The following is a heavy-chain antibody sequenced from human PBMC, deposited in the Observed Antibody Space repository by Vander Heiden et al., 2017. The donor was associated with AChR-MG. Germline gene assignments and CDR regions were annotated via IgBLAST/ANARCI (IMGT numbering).Heavy chain of an antibody. J-gene: IGHJ6*02. CDR2: MYWDDDK. V-gene: IGHV2-5*02. D-gene: IGHD3-3*01. CDR1: GFSLNTSEVV. Sequence: QITLKETGPTLLRPTQTLTLTCTFPGFSLNTSEVVVGWIRQPTGKAPEWLELMYWDDDKRYSPSLKSRLTITKDTSKNQVVLTMTNMDPVDTATYYWAHRGLYYDFWSGYSNYGMDVWGQGTTVTVSS. CDR3: AHRGLYYDFWSGYSNYGMDV.